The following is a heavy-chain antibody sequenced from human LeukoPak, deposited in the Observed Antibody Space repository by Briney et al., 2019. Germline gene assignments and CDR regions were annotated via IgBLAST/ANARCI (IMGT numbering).Heavy chain of an antibody. Sequence: GGSLRLSCAASGFTFSTSNMNWVRQAPGKGLEWVAVISYDGSNKYYADSVKGRFTISRDNSKNTLYLQMNSLRAEDTAVYYCAKGPLAAGLFDYWGQGTLVTVSS. CDR3: AKGPLAAGLFDY. CDR1: GFTFSTSN. V-gene: IGHV3-30*18. D-gene: IGHD6-13*01. CDR2: ISYDGSNK. J-gene: IGHJ4*02.